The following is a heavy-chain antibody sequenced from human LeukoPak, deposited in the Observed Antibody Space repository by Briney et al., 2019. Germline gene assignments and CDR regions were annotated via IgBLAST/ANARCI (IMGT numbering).Heavy chain of an antibody. V-gene: IGHV3-21*01. J-gene: IGHJ4*02. Sequence: GGSLRLSCAASGFTFSSYSMNWVRQAPGKGLEWVSSISSSSSYIYYADSVKGRFTISRDNAKNSLYLQMNSLRAEDTAVYYCARGGRSTYFDWSPDYWGQGTLVTVSS. CDR2: ISSSSSYI. D-gene: IGHD3-9*01. CDR3: ARGGRSTYFDWSPDY. CDR1: GFTFSSYS.